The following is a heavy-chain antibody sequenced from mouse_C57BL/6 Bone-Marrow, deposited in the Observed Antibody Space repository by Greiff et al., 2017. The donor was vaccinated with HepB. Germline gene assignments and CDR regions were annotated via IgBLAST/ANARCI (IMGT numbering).Heavy chain of an antibody. V-gene: IGHV1-81*01. J-gene: IGHJ4*01. D-gene: IGHD1-1*01. CDR3: ARRSYGSSYYYAMDY. CDR1: GYTFTSYG. Sequence: VKLQESGAELARPGASVKLSCKASGYTFTSYGISWVKQRTGQGLEWIGEIYPRSGNTYYNEKFKGKATLTADKSSSTAYMELRSLTSEDSAVYFCARRSYGSSYYYAMDYWGQGTSVTVSS. CDR2: IYPRSGNT.